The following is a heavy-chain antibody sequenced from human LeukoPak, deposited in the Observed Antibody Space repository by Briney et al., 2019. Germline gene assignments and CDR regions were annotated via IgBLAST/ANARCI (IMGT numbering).Heavy chain of an antibody. V-gene: IGHV3-30*02. CDR1: GFTFSSYG. J-gene: IGHJ4*02. CDR2: IRYDGSNK. CDR3: ARSSRYCSSTSCYPQDY. D-gene: IGHD2-2*01. Sequence: GGSLRLSCAASGFTFSSYGMHWVRQAPGKGLEWVAFIRYDGSNKYYADSVKGRFTISRDNSKNTLYLQMNSLRAEDMAVYYCARSSRYCSSTSCYPQDYWGQGTLVTVSS.